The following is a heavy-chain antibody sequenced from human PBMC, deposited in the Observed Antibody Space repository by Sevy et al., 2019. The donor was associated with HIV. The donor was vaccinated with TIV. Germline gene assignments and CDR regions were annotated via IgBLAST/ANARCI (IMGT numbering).Heavy chain of an antibody. CDR1: GYTFTSYY. J-gene: IGHJ4*02. V-gene: IGHV1-46*01. D-gene: IGHD2-2*01. CDR3: ARDMKYQLLNV. Sequence: ASVKVSCKASGYTFTSYYMHWVRQAPGQGLEWMGIINPSGGSTSCAQKFQGRVTMTREMSTSTDYMELSSLRSEDTAVYYCARDMKYQLLNVWGQGTLVTVSS. CDR2: INPSGGST.